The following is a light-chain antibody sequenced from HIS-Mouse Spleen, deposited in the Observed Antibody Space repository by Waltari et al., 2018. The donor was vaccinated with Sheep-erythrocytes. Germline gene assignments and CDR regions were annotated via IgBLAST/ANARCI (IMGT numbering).Light chain of an antibody. CDR1: SSDVGSYNL. V-gene: IGLV2-23*01. CDR3: CSYAGSSTWV. CDR2: EGS. J-gene: IGLJ3*02. Sequence: QSALTQPASVSGSPGQSITISCTVTSSDVGSYNLVSWYQQHPGKAPKLRIYEGSKRPSGVSNRFSGSKSGNTASLTISGLQAEDEADYYCCSYAGSSTWVFGGGTKLTVL.